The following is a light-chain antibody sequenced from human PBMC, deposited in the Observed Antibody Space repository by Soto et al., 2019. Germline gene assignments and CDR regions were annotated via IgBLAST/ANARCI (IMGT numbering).Light chain of an antibody. CDR3: CSYTVSATLV. CDR2: EVR. CDR1: TNDIGGYNY. J-gene: IGLJ3*02. V-gene: IGLV2-14*01. Sequence: QSALTQPASVSGSPGQPITISCSGTTNDIGGYNYVSWYQHHPGKVPKVIIYEVRNRPSGVSNRFSGSKSGNTASLTISGLQAEDEADYYCCSYTVSATLVFGGGTQLTVL.